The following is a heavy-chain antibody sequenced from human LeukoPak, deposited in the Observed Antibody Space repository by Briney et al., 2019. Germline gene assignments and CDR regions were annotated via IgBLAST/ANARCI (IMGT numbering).Heavy chain of an antibody. CDR2: IYYSGST. J-gene: IGHJ4*02. D-gene: IGHD3-3*01. CDR1: GGSISSSSYY. Sequence: MASETLSLTCTVSGGSISSSSYYWGWIRQPPGKGLEWIGSIYYSGSTYYNPSLKSRATISVDTSKNQFSLELSSVTAADTAVYYCARTVGISGTGSFGFGSWGQGTLVTVSS. V-gene: IGHV4-39*07. CDR3: ARTVGISGTGSFGFGS.